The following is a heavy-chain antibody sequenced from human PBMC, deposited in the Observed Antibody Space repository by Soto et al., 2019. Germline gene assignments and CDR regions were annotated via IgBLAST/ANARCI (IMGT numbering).Heavy chain of an antibody. V-gene: IGHV4-30-4*01. CDR3: ARGIRAYYGMDV. Sequence: QVQLQESGPGLVKPSQTLSLTCTVSGGSISSGDYHWSWIRQPPGKGLEWIGYIYYSGSTYYTPSLKSRVTISVDTSKNQFSLKLSSVTAADTAVYYCARGIRAYYGMDVWGQGTTVTVSS. CDR1: GGSISSGDYH. CDR2: IYYSGST. D-gene: IGHD3-3*02. J-gene: IGHJ6*02.